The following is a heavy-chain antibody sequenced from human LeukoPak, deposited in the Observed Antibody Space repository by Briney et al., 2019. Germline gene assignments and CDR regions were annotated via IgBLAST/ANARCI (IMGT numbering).Heavy chain of an antibody. Sequence: GGSLRLSCAASGFTFSSYAMSWVRQAPGKGLEWVSAISGSGGSTYFAVSVKGRFAIPRDNSKNTLNLQMNSLRAEDTAVYYCAVRYYDSSGYYHLFDHWGQGTLVTVSS. CDR1: GFTFSSYA. D-gene: IGHD3-22*01. V-gene: IGHV3-23*01. J-gene: IGHJ4*02. CDR2: ISGSGGST. CDR3: AVRYYDSSGYYHLFDH.